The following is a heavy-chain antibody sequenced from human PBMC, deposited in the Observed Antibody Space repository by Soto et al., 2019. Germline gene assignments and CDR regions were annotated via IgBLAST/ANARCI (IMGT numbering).Heavy chain of an antibody. D-gene: IGHD5-18*01. Sequence: GGSLRLSCAASGFTFSSYWMHWVRQAPGKGLVWVSRINSDGSSTSYADSVKGRFTISRDNAKNTLYLQMNSLRAEDTAVYYCARDKQGGSYGYWVDYWGQGTLVTVSS. CDR1: GFTFSSYW. V-gene: IGHV3-74*01. CDR3: ARDKQGGSYGYWVDY. J-gene: IGHJ4*02. CDR2: INSDGSST.